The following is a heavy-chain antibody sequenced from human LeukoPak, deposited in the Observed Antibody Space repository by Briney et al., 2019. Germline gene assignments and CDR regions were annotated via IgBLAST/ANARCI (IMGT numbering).Heavy chain of an antibody. CDR3: ARRRRYYDSSGYYDNLDY. J-gene: IGHJ4*02. D-gene: IGHD3-22*01. V-gene: IGHV4-34*01. CDR1: GVSFSGYY. CDR2: INHSGST. Sequence: SETLSLTCAVYGVSFSGYYWSWIRQPPGKGLEWIGEINHSGSTNYNPSLRSRVTISVDTSKNQFSLKLSSVTAADTAVYYCARRRRYYDSSGYYDNLDYWGQGILVTVSS.